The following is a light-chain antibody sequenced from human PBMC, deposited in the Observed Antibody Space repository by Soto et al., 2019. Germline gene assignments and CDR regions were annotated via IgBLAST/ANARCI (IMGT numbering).Light chain of an antibody. V-gene: IGLV2-23*02. CDR3: CSYAGSSTWM. Sequence: QSALTQPPSVSESPGQSITISCTGTSSDVGIYNLVSWYQQHPGKAPKLMIYEVNKRPSGVSNRFSGSMSGNTASLTISGLQAEDEADYYCCSYAGSSTWMFGGGTKVTVL. CDR1: SSDVGIYNL. J-gene: IGLJ3*02. CDR2: EVN.